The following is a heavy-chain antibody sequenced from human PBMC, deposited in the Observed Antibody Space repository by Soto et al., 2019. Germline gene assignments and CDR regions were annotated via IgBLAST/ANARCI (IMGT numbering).Heavy chain of an antibody. V-gene: IGHV3-30*18. CDR3: AKRGRVRGVPPTV. CDR2: ISYDGSNK. D-gene: IGHD3-10*01. Sequence: QVQLVESGGGVVQPGRSLRLSCAASGFTFSSYGMHWVRQAPGKGLEWVAVISYDGSNKYYADSVKGRFTISRDNSKNTLYLQMNSLRAEDTAVYYCAKRGRVRGVPPTVWGQGTLVTVSS. J-gene: IGHJ4*02. CDR1: GFTFSSYG.